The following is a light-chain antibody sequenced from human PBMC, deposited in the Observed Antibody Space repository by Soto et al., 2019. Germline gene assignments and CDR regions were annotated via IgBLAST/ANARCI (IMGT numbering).Light chain of an antibody. Sequence: LTQSPATLSSSPGERATLSCISIQTVNSRLAWYQHKPGQAPRLLIYHASNRATGIPARFSGSGSGTDFTLTISSLEPEDFAVYYCQQRSNWPPTWTFGQGTKVDIK. CDR1: QTVNSR. J-gene: IGKJ1*01. CDR3: QQRSNWPPTWT. CDR2: HAS. V-gene: IGKV3-11*01.